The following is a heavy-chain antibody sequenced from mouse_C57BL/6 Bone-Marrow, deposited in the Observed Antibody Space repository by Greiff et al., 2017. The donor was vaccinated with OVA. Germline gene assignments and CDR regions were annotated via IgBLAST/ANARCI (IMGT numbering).Heavy chain of an antibody. CDR1: GFTFSDYY. J-gene: IGHJ4*01. V-gene: IGHV5-12*01. CDR2: ISNGGGST. D-gene: IGHD2-3*01. CDR3: ASDGYPYYYAMDY. Sequence: EVQLVESGGGLVQPGGSLKLSCAASGFTFSDYYMYWVRQTPEKRLEWVAYISNGGGSTYYPDTVKGRFTISRDNAKNTLYLQMSRLKSEDTAMYYCASDGYPYYYAMDYWGQGTSVTVSS.